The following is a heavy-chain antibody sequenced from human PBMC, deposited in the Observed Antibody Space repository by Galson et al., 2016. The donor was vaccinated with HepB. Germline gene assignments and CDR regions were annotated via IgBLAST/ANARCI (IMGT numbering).Heavy chain of an antibody. CDR2: IYSGGGS. J-gene: IGHJ5*02. D-gene: IGHD3-10*01. CDR1: GFSVGRNF. V-gene: IGHV3-66*01. CDR3: ARGIGGTDRRHWFDP. Sequence: SLRLSCAASGFSVGRNFMTWVRQAPGKGLEGVSLIYSGGGSHYADSVKGRFTISRDNSKNTLYLQMNSLRAEDTAGYYCARGIGGTDRRHWFDPWGQGALVTVSS.